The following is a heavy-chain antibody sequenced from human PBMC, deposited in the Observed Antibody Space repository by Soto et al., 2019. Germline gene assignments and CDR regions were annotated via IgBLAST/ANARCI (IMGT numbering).Heavy chain of an antibody. Sequence: QVQLQESGPGLVKPSQTLSLTCTVSGGSISSGGYYWSWIRQHPGKGLEWIGYIYYSGSTYYNPSLKSRVTISVDTSKNQFPPKLSSVTAADTAVYYCARSSTSANYFDYWGQGTRVTVSS. D-gene: IGHD2-2*01. V-gene: IGHV4-31*03. CDR1: GGSISSGGYY. CDR2: IYYSGST. J-gene: IGHJ4*02. CDR3: ARSSTSANYFDY.